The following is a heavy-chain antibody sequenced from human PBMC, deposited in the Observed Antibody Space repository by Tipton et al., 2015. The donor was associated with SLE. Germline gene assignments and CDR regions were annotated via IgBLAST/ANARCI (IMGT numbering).Heavy chain of an antibody. D-gene: IGHD6-19*01. CDR2: IYYSGST. Sequence: TLSLTCTVSGGSISSSSYYWGWIRQPPGKGLVWIGRIYYSGSTYYNPSLKSRVTISVDTSKNQFSLKRSSVTAADTAVYYCGVSGWYSSWFDPWGQGTLVTVSS. CDR3: GVSGWYSSWFDP. J-gene: IGHJ5*02. CDR1: GGSISSSSYY. V-gene: IGHV4-39*07.